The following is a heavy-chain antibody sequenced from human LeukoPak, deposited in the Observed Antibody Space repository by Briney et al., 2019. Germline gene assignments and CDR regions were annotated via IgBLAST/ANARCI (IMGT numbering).Heavy chain of an antibody. V-gene: IGHV3-23*01. Sequence: GGSLRLSCAASGFTFSSYAMSWVRQAPGKGLEWVSAISGSGGSTYYADSVKGRFTISRDNAKNSLYLQMNSLGAEDTAVYYCARLPTVTTYGYWGQGTLVTVSS. D-gene: IGHD4-17*01. CDR3: ARLPTVTTYGY. CDR1: GFTFSSYA. CDR2: ISGSGGST. J-gene: IGHJ4*02.